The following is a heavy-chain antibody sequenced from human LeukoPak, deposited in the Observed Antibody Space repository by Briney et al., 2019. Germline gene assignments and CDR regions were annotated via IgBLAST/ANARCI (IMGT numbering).Heavy chain of an antibody. CDR3: AKDLTPDGVWDIDY. V-gene: IGHV3-23*01. Sequence: GGSLRLSCVASGFTFSKYTMSWVRQAPGKGLEWVSGIYGGTTTTTFYADSVRGRFTISRDNSMNTLYLQMNSLRAEDTAVYYCAKDLTPDGVWDIDYRGQGTLITVSS. D-gene: IGHD3-9*01. CDR1: GFTFSKYT. CDR2: IYGGTTTTT. J-gene: IGHJ4*02.